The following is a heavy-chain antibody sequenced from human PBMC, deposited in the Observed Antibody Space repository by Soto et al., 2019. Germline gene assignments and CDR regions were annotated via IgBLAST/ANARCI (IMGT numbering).Heavy chain of an antibody. J-gene: IGHJ4*02. Sequence: GGSLRLSCAASGFSFTRYGFHWVRQAPGKGLEWLAVIWYDGSREYYVESVKGRFTVSRDNSKTTVYLQMNSLRAEDTALYYCARDDDTSSHYGMLVWGQGSHVTVSS. V-gene: IGHV3-33*01. CDR2: IWYDGSRE. CDR1: GFSFTRYG. D-gene: IGHD3-22*01. CDR3: ARDDDTSSHYGMLV.